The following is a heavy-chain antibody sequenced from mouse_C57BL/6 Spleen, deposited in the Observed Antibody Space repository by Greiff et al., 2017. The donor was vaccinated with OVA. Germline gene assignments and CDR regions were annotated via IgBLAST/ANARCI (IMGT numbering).Heavy chain of an antibody. J-gene: IGHJ4*01. CDR3: ARDENAMDY. CDR1: GYSITSGYY. Sequence: EVQLVESGPGLVKPSQSLSLTCSVTGYSITSGYYWNWIRQFPGNKLEWMGYISYDGSNNYNPSLKNRISITRDTSKNQFFLKLHSVTTEDTATYYCARDENAMDYWGQGTSVTVSS. V-gene: IGHV3-6*01. CDR2: ISYDGSN.